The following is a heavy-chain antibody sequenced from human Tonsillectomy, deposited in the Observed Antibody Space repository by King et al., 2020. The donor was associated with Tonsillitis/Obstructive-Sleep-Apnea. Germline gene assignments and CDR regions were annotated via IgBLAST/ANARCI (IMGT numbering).Heavy chain of an antibody. D-gene: IGHD6-19*01. J-gene: IGHJ3*02. V-gene: IGHV3-33*01. CDR2: IWYDGSNK. CDR1: GFTFSSYG. CDR3: ARGHSSGWYRGGHAFDI. Sequence: VQLVESGGGVVQPGRSLRLSCAASGFTFSSYGMHWVRQAPGKGLEWVAVIWYDGSNKYYAESVKGRYTISRDNSKNTQYLQMNSLRAEDTAVYYCARGHSSGWYRGGHAFDIWGQGTMVTVSS.